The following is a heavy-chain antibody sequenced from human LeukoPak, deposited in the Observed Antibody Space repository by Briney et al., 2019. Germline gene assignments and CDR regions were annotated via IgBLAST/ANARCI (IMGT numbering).Heavy chain of an antibody. D-gene: IGHD6-19*01. V-gene: IGHV4-34*01. CDR2: INHSGST. Sequence: SETLSLTCAVYGGSFSGYYWSWIRQPPGKGLEWIGEINHSGSTNYNPSLKSRVTISVDTSKNQFSLKLSSVTAADTAVYYCASRPVAVAGNGTYYFDYWGQGTLVTVSS. J-gene: IGHJ4*02. CDR1: GGSFSGYY. CDR3: ASRPVAVAGNGTYYFDY.